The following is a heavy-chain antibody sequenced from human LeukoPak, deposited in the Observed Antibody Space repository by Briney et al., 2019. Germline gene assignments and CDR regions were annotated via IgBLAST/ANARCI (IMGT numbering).Heavy chain of an antibody. Sequence: ASVKVSCKASGYTFTSYAMHWVRQAPGQRLERMGWINAGNGNTKYSQKFQGRVTITRDTSASTAYMELSSLRSEDTAVYYCARALLRDPIDYWGQGTLVTVSS. V-gene: IGHV1-3*01. CDR3: ARALLRDPIDY. J-gene: IGHJ4*02. CDR2: INAGNGNT. CDR1: GYTFTSYA. D-gene: IGHD5/OR15-5a*01.